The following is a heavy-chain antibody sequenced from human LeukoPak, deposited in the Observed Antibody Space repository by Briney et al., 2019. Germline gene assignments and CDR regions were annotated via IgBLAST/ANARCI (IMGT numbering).Heavy chain of an antibody. CDR1: GGSISSYY. CDR2: VYYSGST. CDR3: ARDRVNWNYLSSVDY. J-gene: IGHJ4*02. V-gene: IGHV4-59*12. Sequence: SETLSLTCTVSGGSISSYYWSWIRQPPGKGLEWIGYVYYSGSTNYNPSLKSRVTISVDTSKNQFSLKLSSVTAADTAVYYCARDRVNWNYLSSVDYWGQGTLVTVSS. D-gene: IGHD1-7*01.